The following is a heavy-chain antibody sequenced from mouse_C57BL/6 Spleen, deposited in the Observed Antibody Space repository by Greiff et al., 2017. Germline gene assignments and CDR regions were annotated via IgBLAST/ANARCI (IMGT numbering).Heavy chain of an antibody. Sequence: EVMLVESEGGLVQPGSSMKLSCTASGFTFSDYYMAWVRQVPEKGLEWVANINYDGSSTYYLDSLKSRFIISRDNAKNILYLQMSSLKSEDTATYYCARDQGNWDGYFDYWGQGTTLTVSS. D-gene: IGHD4-1*01. J-gene: IGHJ2*01. CDR1: GFTFSDYY. CDR3: ARDQGNWDGYFDY. V-gene: IGHV5-16*01. CDR2: INYDGSST.